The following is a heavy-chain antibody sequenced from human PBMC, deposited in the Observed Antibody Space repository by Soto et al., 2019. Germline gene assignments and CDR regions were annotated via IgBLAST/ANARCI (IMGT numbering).Heavy chain of an antibody. Sequence: GGSLRLSCAASGFTFSSYSMNWVRQAPGKGLEWVSSISSSSSYIYYADSVKGRFTISRDNAKNSLYLKMNSLRAEDTAVYYCARGGDFGITGIGFDPWGQGTLVTVSS. CDR2: ISSSSSYI. CDR3: ARGGDFGITGIGFDP. V-gene: IGHV3-21*01. D-gene: IGHD1-20*01. J-gene: IGHJ5*02. CDR1: GFTFSSYS.